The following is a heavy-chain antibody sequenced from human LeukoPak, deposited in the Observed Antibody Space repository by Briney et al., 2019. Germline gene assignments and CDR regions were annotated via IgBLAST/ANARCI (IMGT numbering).Heavy chain of an antibody. CDR2: INQDGTEK. D-gene: IGHD2-8*02. J-gene: IGHJ6*03. Sequence: GGSLRLSCAASGFTFTTYWMSWVRQFPGKGLEWVANINQDGTEKYYVDSVKGRFTISRDNAKNTLYLQMNSLRAEDTAVYYCAKPTGYMDVWGKGTTVTISS. V-gene: IGHV3-7*03. CDR1: GFTFTTYW. CDR3: AKPTGYMDV.